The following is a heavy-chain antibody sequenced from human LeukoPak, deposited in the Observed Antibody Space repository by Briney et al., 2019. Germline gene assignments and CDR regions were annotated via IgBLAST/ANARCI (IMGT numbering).Heavy chain of an antibody. CDR2: INHSGGT. D-gene: IGHD2-15*01. Sequence: SETLSLTCAVYGGSFSGFYWSWIRQPPGKGLEWIGEINHSGGTNYNPSPKSRVTISVDTSKNQFSLKVTSVTAADTAVYYSARGPEDIVVVPLDYWGQGTVVTVSS. CDR1: GGSFSGFY. CDR3: ARGPEDIVVVPLDY. V-gene: IGHV4-34*01. J-gene: IGHJ4*02.